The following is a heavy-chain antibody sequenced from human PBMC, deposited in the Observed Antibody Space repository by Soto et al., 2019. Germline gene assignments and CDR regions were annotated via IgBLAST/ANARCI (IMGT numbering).Heavy chain of an antibody. J-gene: IGHJ6*02. Sequence: QVQLVQSGAEVKKPGSSVKVSCKASGGTFSSYAISWVRQAPGQGLEWMGGIIPIFGTANYAQKFQGRVTITADESTSTAYMELSRLRSEDTAVYYCARGEQQLVRSAYYYYYGMDVWGQGTTVTVSS. CDR1: GGTFSSYA. D-gene: IGHD6-13*01. CDR3: ARGEQQLVRSAYYYYYGMDV. CDR2: IIPIFGTA. V-gene: IGHV1-69*01.